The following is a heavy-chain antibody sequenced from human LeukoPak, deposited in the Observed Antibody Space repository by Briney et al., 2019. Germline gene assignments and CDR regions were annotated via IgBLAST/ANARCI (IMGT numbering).Heavy chain of an antibody. J-gene: IGHJ6*03. CDR2: TYYRSKWYN. V-gene: IGHV6-1*01. D-gene: IGHD3-3*01. CDR3: ARGRRFLEWPIFYMDV. CDR1: GDSVSSNSAA. Sequence: SQTLSLTCAISGDSVSSNSAAWNWIRQSPSRGLEWLGRTYYRSKWYNDYAVSVKSRITINPDTSKNQFSLQLNSVTPEDTAVYYCARGRRFLEWPIFYMDVWGKGTTVTVSS.